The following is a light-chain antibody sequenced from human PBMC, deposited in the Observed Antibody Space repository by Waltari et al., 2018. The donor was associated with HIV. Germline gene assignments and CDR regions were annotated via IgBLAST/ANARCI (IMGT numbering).Light chain of an antibody. Sequence: QSALTQPPSASGSPGQPVPISCTGTSSDVGGYNSVPWYQQHPGKAPKLMIYEVSKRPSGVPDRFSGSKSGNTASLTVSGLQAEDEADYYCSSYAGSNIVVFGGGTKLTVL. CDR2: EVS. CDR1: SSDVGGYNS. V-gene: IGLV2-8*01. CDR3: SSYAGSNIVV. J-gene: IGLJ2*01.